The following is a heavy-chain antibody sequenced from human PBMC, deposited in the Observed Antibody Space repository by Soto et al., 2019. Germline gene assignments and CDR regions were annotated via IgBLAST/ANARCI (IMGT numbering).Heavy chain of an antibody. Sequence: SQTLSLTCVISGDSVSINSAAWNWIRQSPSRGLEWLGRTYYRSKWYIEYAPSVKSRITINPDTSKNQFYLQLNSVSPEDTAVYYCARTVGWLDPWGQGSLVSVS. CDR1: GDSVSINSAA. CDR2: TYYRSKWYI. V-gene: IGHV6-1*01. J-gene: IGHJ5*02. D-gene: IGHD1-26*01. CDR3: ARTVGWLDP.